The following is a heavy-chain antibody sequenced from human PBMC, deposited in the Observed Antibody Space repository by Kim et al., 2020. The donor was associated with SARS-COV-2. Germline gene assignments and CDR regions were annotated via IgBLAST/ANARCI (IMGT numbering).Heavy chain of an antibody. Sequence: SETLSLTCTVSGGSISSYYWSWIRQPPGKGLEWLGYIYYSGSTNYNPSLKSRVTISVDTSKNQFSLKLSSVTAADTAVYYCATTSSLVDYDILTGYGIRPNDACDIWGRWSMVTVSS. CDR1: GGSISSYY. CDR3: ATTSSLVDYDILTGYGIRPNDACDI. V-gene: IGHV4-59*08. J-gene: IGHJ3*02. D-gene: IGHD3-9*01. CDR2: IYYSGST.